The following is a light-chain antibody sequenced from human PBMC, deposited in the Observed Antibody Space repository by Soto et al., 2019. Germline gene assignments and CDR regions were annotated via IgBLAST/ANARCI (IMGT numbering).Light chain of an antibody. CDR3: QQYGAFWT. CDR1: QSVSSK. V-gene: IGKV3D-15*01. CDR2: GVS. J-gene: IGKJ1*01. Sequence: EIVMTQSPATLSVSPGEGATLSCRASQSVSSKLAWYQQKPGQAPRLLIYGVSTRATGIPDRFSGSGSGTDFTLTISRLEPDDFAVYYCQQYGAFWTFGQGTKVDIK.